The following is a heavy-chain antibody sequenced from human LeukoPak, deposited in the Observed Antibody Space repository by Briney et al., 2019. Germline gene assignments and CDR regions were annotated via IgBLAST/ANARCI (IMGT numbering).Heavy chain of an antibody. CDR1: GGSISSSS. J-gene: IGHJ4*02. V-gene: IGHV3-30*03. Sequence: LSLTCTVSGGSISSSSYYWGWIRQPPGKGLEWVAVISYDGSNKYYADSVKGRFTISRDNSKNTLYLQMNSLRAEDTAVYYCARESVVVVAATHYFDYWGQGTLVTVSS. CDR3: ARESVVVVAATHYFDY. D-gene: IGHD2-15*01. CDR2: ISYDGSNK.